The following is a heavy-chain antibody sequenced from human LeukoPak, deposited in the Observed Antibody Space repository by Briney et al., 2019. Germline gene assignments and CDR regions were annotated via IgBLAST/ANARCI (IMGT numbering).Heavy chain of an antibody. CDR1: GFTFSTYG. V-gene: IGHV3-30*02. CDR3: AKVGYGWYEVDY. D-gene: IGHD6-19*01. J-gene: IGHJ4*02. CDR2: IRYDGSEG. Sequence: PGGSLRLSFAASGFTFSTYGMHWVRQAPGKGLDGVAFIRYDGSEGYYADSVKDRFTVSRDNSKTTLYLQMNSLRVEDTAVYYCAKVGYGWYEVDYWGQGTLVTVSS.